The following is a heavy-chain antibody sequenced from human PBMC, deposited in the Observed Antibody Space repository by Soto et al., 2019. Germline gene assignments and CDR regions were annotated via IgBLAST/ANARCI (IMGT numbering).Heavy chain of an antibody. V-gene: IGHV3-48*03. J-gene: IGHJ6*02. CDR3: AREDIVVVSAAISYYYGMDV. CDR2: ISSSGSTI. CDR1: GFTFSSYE. Sequence: GGSLRLSCAASGFTFSSYEMNWVRQAPGKGLEWVSYISSSGSTIYYADSVKGRFTISRDNAKNSLYLQMHSLRAEDTAVYYCAREDIVVVSAAISYYYGMDVWGQGTTVTVSS. D-gene: IGHD2-2*01.